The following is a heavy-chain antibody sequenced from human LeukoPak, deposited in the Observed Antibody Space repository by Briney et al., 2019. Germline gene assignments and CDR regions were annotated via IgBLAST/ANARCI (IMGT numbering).Heavy chain of an antibody. J-gene: IGHJ4*02. CDR3: ARDLVGFDY. CDR2: ISSSSSTI. V-gene: IGHV3-48*01. CDR1: GFTFSSYS. D-gene: IGHD6-6*01. Sequence: GGSLRLSCAASGFTFSSYSMNWVRQAPGRGLEWVSYISSSSSTIYYADSVKGRFTISRDNAKNSLYLQMNSLRAEDTAVYYCARDLVGFDYWGQGTLVTVSS.